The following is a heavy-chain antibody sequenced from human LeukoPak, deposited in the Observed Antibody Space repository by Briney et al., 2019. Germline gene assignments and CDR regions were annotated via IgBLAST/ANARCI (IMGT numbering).Heavy chain of an antibody. CDR1: GGSFSGYY. CDR3: ARDCGYSYGLYYYYGMDV. D-gene: IGHD5-18*01. J-gene: IGHJ6*02. V-gene: IGHV4-34*01. Sequence: SETLSLTCAVYGGSFSGYYWSGIRQPPGKGLEWIGEINHSGSTNYNPSLKSRVTISVDTSKNQFSLKLSSVTAADTAVYYCARDCGYSYGLYYYYGMDVWGQGTTVTVSS. CDR2: INHSGST.